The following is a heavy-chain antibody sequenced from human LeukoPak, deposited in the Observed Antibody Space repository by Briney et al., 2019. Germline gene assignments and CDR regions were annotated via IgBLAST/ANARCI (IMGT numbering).Heavy chain of an antibody. CDR2: IYSGGST. D-gene: IGHD1-1*01. J-gene: IGHJ4*02. CDR3: AKGQELDDGVFDS. CDR1: GFTVSSNY. Sequence: PGGFLRLSCAASGFTVSSNYMSWVRQAPGKGLEWVSVIYSGGSTYYADSVKGRFTISRDNSKNTLYLELNSLRVEDTATFYCAKGQELDDGVFDSWGQGTMVTVSS. V-gene: IGHV3-66*01.